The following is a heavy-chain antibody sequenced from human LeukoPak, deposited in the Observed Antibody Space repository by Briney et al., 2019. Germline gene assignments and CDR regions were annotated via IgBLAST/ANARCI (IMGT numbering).Heavy chain of an antibody. CDR3: ARAGGYRSSWSGWASDI. CDR2: IYYSGST. CDR1: AGSISSYY. V-gene: IGHV4-59*01. J-gene: IGHJ3*02. D-gene: IGHD6-13*01. Sequence: SETLSLTCTVSAGSISSYYWSWIRQPPGKGLEWIGYIYYSGSTNYNPSLKSRVTISVDTSKNQFSLKLSSVTAADTAVYYCARAGGYRSSWSGWASDICGQGTMVTVSS.